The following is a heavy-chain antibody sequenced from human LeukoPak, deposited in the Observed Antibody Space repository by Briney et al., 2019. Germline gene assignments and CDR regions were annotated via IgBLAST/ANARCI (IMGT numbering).Heavy chain of an antibody. CDR2: INPNSGGT. J-gene: IGHJ4*02. CDR3: ASEAAAVQNGDY. D-gene: IGHD6-13*01. V-gene: IGHV1-2*06. CDR1: GYTFTGYY. Sequence: ASVKVSCKASGYTFTGYYMHWVRQAPGQGLEWMGRINPNSGGTNYAQKFQGRVTMTRDTSISTAYMELSRLRSDDTAVYYCASEAAAVQNGDYWGQGTLVTVSS.